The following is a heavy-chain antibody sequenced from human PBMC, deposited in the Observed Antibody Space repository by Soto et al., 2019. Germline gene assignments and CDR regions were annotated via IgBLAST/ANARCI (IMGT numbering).Heavy chain of an antibody. CDR1: GGTFSSYA. J-gene: IGHJ4*02. CDR2: IIPSFGTG. CDR3: ARERGGYNRGDFEF. Sequence: QVQLVQSGAEAKRPGSSVKVSCKAYGGTFSSYAISWVRQAPGQGLEWLGGIIPSFGTGNYQQNFQGRLTITADESTSTVYMELSGLTSGDTAVYYCARERGGYNRGDFEFWGQGTLVTVSS. V-gene: IGHV1-69*01. D-gene: IGHD5-12*01.